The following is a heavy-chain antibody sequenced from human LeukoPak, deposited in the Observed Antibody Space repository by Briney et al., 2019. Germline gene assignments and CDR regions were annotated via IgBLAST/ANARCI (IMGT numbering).Heavy chain of an antibody. CDR2: ISGSSVYI. CDR3: ARGEYGSGSYHIDY. V-gene: IGHV3-21*01. D-gene: IGHD3-10*01. J-gene: IGHJ4*02. Sequence: GGSLRLSCAASGFTFSSYSMNWVRQAPGKGLEWVSFISGSSVYIYYADSVKGRSTISRDNAKNSLYLQMNSLRAEDTAVYYCARGEYGSGSYHIDYWGQGTLVTVSS. CDR1: GFTFSSYS.